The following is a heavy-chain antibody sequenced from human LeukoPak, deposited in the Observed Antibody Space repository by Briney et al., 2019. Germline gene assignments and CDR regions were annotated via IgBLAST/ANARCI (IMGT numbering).Heavy chain of an antibody. CDR1: GGSITYYY. J-gene: IGHJ4*02. Sequence: PSETLSLTCTVSGGSITYYYWSWIRQPPGKGLEWIGYIYYSGSTNYNPSLKSRVTISVDTSKNQFSLKLSSVTAAVTAVYYCARNYGDYERYFDYWGQGTLVTVSS. CDR3: ARNYGDYERYFDY. D-gene: IGHD4-17*01. V-gene: IGHV4-59*01. CDR2: IYYSGST.